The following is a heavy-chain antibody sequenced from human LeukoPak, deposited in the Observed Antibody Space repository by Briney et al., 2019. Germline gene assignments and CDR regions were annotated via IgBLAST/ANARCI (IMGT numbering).Heavy chain of an antibody. D-gene: IGHD3-10*01. CDR2: IYYSGST. CDR1: GGCISSYY. J-gene: IGHJ5*02. CDR3: ARHTYGSGSYYNNPYNWFDP. Sequence: RASETLSLTCTVSGGCISSYYWSWIRQPPGKGLEWIGHIYYSGSTNYNPSLKSRVTISVDTSKNQFSLKLSSVTAADTAVYYCARHTYGSGSYYNNPYNWFDPWGQGTLVTVSS. V-gene: IGHV4-59*08.